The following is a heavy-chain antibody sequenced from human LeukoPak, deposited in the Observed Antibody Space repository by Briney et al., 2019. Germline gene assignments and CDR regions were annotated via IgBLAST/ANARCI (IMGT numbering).Heavy chain of an antibody. V-gene: IGHV3-74*01. CDR1: EFTFTNYW. CDR2: VNSDGSSI. D-gene: IGHD6-13*01. J-gene: IGHJ4*02. CDR3: ARGDDGSRWSFDY. Sequence: GGSLRLSCAASEFTFTNYWMHWVRQAPGKGLVWVARVNSDGSSISYADTVKGRFTISRDNAKNTLYLQMDSLRAEDTAVYYCARGDDGSRWSFDYGGQGTLVTVSS.